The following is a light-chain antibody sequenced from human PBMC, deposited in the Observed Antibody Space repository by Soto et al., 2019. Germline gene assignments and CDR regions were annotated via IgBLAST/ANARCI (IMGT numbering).Light chain of an antibody. CDR1: QTVTNF. Sequence: DIVLTQSPATLSLSPGERATLSCRASQTVTNFLAWYQQKPGQAPRLLICAASTTATGIPARFSGSGSGTDFTLTISSLEPEDAAVYYCQQRDRWPLTFGGGTKVDIK. J-gene: IGKJ4*01. V-gene: IGKV3-11*01. CDR3: QQRDRWPLT. CDR2: AAS.